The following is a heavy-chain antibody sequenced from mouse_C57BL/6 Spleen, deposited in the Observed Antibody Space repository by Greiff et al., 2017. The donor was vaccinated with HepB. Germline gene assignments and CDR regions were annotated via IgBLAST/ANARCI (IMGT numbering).Heavy chain of an antibody. V-gene: IGHV1-74*01. J-gene: IGHJ1*03. CDR3: ASQFITTVVATRYFDV. D-gene: IGHD1-1*01. CDR1: GYTFTSYW. Sequence: VQLQQPGAELVKPGASVKVSCKASGYTFTSYWMHWVKQRPGQGLEWIGRIHPSDSDTNYNQKFKGKATLTVDKSSSTAYMQLSSLTSEDSAVYYCASQFITTVVATRYFDVWGTGTTVTVSS. CDR2: IHPSDSDT.